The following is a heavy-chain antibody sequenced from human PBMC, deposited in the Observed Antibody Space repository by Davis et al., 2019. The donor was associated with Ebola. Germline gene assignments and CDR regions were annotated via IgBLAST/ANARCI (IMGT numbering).Heavy chain of an antibody. V-gene: IGHV3-21*01. Sequence: GESLKISCAASGFTFSSYSMNWVRQAPGKGLEWVSSISSSSSYIYYADSVKGRFTISRDNAKNSLYLQMNSLRAEDTAVYYCARDEWYDSSGYYYWGQGTLVTVSS. J-gene: IGHJ4*02. CDR3: ARDEWYDSSGYYY. CDR1: GFTFSSYS. D-gene: IGHD3-22*01. CDR2: ISSSSSYI.